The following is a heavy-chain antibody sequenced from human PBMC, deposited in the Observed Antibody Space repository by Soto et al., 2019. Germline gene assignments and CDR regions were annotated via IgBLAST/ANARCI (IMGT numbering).Heavy chain of an antibody. CDR3: TTGELALYGMDV. V-gene: IGHV3-15*01. J-gene: IGHJ6*02. Sequence: GGSLRLSCAASGFTFSNAWMSWVRQAPGKGLEWVGRIKSKTDGGTTDYAAPVKGRFTISRDDSKNTLYLQMNSLKTEDTAVYYCTTGELALYGMDVWGQGTTVTVSS. CDR1: GFTFSNAW. D-gene: IGHD6-6*01. CDR2: IKSKTDGGTT.